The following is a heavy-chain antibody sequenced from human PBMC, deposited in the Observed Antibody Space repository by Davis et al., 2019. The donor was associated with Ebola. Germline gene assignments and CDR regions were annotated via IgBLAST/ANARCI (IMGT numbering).Heavy chain of an antibody. CDR1: GGSITGHY. D-gene: IGHD6-13*01. V-gene: IGHV4-59*11. Sequence: PSETLSLTCNVSGGSITGHYWSWIRQPPGKGLEWLGYISDTGKIKYNPSLKSRVTMLVDTSKNQFSLKLSSVTAADTAVYYCARGLRPAAGFMYYFDYWGQGTLVTVSS. J-gene: IGHJ4*02. CDR2: ISDTGKI. CDR3: ARGLRPAAGFMYYFDY.